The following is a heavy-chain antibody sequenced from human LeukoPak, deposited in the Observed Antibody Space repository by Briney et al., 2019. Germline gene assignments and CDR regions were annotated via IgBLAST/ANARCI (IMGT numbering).Heavy chain of an antibody. V-gene: IGHV3-15*01. CDR3: TTAPDLWFGEYYFDY. Sequence: GGSLRLSCAASGFTFSSYGMHWVRQAPGKGLEWVGRIKSKTDGGTTDYAAPVKGRFTISRDDSKNTLYLQMNSLKTEDTAVYYCTTAPDLWFGEYYFDYWGQGTLVTVSS. CDR1: GFTFSSYG. D-gene: IGHD3-10*01. J-gene: IGHJ4*02. CDR2: IKSKTDGGTT.